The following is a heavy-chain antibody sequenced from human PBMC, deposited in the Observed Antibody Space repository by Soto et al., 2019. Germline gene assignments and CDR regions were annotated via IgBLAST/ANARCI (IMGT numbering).Heavy chain of an antibody. D-gene: IGHD3-3*01. CDR1: GFTFSSYW. J-gene: IGHJ6*03. V-gene: IGHV3-7*01. Sequence: GGSLRLSCAASGFTFSSYWMSWVRQAPGKGLEWVANIKQDGSEKYYVDSVKGRFTISRDNAKYSLYLQMNSLRAEDTAVYYCARLPPVATIFGVVISHYYMDVWGKGTTVTVSS. CDR2: IKQDGSEK. CDR3: ARLPPVATIFGVVISHYYMDV.